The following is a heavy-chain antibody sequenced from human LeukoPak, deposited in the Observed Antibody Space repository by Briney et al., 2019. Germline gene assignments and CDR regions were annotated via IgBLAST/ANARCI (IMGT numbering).Heavy chain of an antibody. J-gene: IGHJ4*02. V-gene: IGHV3-53*01. CDR2: IYSGGST. Sequence: GGSLRLSCAASGFTVSSNYMSWVRQAPGKGLEWVSVIYSGGSTYYADSVKGRFTISRDNSKNTLYLQMNSLRAEDAAVYYCARAGYEDYFDYWGQGTLVTVSS. CDR1: GFTVSSNY. CDR3: ARAGYEDYFDY. D-gene: IGHD3-16*01.